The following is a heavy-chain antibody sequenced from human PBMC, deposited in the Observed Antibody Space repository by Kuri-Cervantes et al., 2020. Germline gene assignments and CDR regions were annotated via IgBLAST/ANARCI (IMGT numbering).Heavy chain of an antibody. J-gene: IGHJ4*02. Sequence: ESLKISCTVSGGSISSSSYYWGWIRQPPGKGLEWIGSIYYSGSTYYNPSLKSRVTISVDTSKNQFSLKLSSVTAADTAVYYCARDQEWHCGGDCYLFDYWGQGTLVTVSS. CDR2: IYYSGST. CDR3: ARDQEWHCGGDCYLFDY. CDR1: GGSISSSSYY. V-gene: IGHV4-39*07. D-gene: IGHD2-21*02.